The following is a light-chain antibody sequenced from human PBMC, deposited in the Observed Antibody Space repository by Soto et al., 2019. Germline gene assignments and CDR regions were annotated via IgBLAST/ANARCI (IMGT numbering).Light chain of an antibody. Sequence: EIVMTQSPVTLSVSPGEIATLSFRASQSVSNNYLAWYQQKPGQAPRLLIYGASSRATGIPDRFSGSGSGTDFTLTISRLEPEDFAVYYCQQYGSSPWTFGQGTKVDIK. V-gene: IGKV3-20*01. J-gene: IGKJ1*01. CDR3: QQYGSSPWT. CDR2: GAS. CDR1: QSVSNNY.